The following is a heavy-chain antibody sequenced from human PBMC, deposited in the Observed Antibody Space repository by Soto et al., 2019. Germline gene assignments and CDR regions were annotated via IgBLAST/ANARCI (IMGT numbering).Heavy chain of an antibody. CDR1: GFTFSSYA. CDR2: ISYDGSNK. Sequence: QVQLVESGGGVVQPGRSLRLSCAASGFTFSSYAMHWVRQAPGKGLEWVAVISYDGSNKYYADSVKGRFTISRDNSKHTLYLQMNSLRAEDTAVYYCARDTGRWLQLGYFDYWGQGTLVTVSS. J-gene: IGHJ4*02. V-gene: IGHV3-30-3*01. CDR3: ARDTGRWLQLGYFDY. D-gene: IGHD5-12*01.